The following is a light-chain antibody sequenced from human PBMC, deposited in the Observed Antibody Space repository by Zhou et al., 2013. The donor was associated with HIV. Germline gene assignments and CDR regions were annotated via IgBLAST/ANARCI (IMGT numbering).Light chain of an antibody. J-gene: IGKJ4*01. CDR2: KAS. CDR1: QSIDRS. Sequence: DIQMTQSPSTLSASVGDRVTITCRASQSIDRSLAWYQQKPGKAPKLLISKASGLESGVPSRFSGSGSGTQYTLSINGLQPDDSATYYCQQYNTYSTFGGGTKVEI. V-gene: IGKV1-5*03. CDR3: QQYNTYST.